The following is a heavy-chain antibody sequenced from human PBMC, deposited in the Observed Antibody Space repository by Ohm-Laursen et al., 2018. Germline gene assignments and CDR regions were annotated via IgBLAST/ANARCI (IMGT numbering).Heavy chain of an antibody. D-gene: IGHD6-13*01. CDR2: ISGDVNYI. J-gene: IGHJ4*02. CDR1: GFAFSAYN. CDR3: ARGATAGGTLG. Sequence: GSLRLSCTAPGFAFSAYNMYWVRQAPGKGLEWVSSISGDVNYIYYADSVKGRFTISRDNAKSSLYLQMHSLRGDDTAVYYCARGATAGGTLGWGQGTLVTVSS. V-gene: IGHV3-21*01.